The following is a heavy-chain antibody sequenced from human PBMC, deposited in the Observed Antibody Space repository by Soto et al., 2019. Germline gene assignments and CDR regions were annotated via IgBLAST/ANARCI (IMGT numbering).Heavy chain of an antibody. J-gene: IGHJ6*03. Sequence: GGSLRLSCAASGFTFSSYWMSWVRQAPGKGLEWVANIKQDGSEKYYVDSVKGRFTISRDNAKNSLYLQMNSLRAEDTAVYYCARDSPAMVYATTTENYYYMDVWGKGTTVTVSS. V-gene: IGHV3-7*01. CDR2: IKQDGSEK. CDR3: ARDSPAMVYATTTENYYYMDV. CDR1: GFTFSSYW. D-gene: IGHD2-8*01.